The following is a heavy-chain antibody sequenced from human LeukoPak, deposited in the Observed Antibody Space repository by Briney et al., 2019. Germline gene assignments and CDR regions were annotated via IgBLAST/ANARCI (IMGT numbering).Heavy chain of an antibody. Sequence: GGSLRLSCAASGFTFSTYIMNWVRQTPGKGLEWVSSIGTSTSYIYYADSVKGRFTISRDNSKDTLYLQMNSLRAEDTAVYYCAKDLEGAPTFGYWGQGTLVTVSS. J-gene: IGHJ4*02. CDR1: GFTFSTYI. CDR3: AKDLEGAPTFGY. V-gene: IGHV3-21*01. CDR2: IGTSTSYI. D-gene: IGHD1-26*01.